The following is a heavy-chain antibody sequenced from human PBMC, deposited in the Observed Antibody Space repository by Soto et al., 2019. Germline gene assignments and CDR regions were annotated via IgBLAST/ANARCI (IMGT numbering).Heavy chain of an antibody. CDR2: ISWNSGSI. CDR1: GFTFDDYA. Sequence: DVQLVESGGGLVQPGRSLRLSCAASGFTFDDYAMHWVRQAPGKGLEWVSGISWNSGSIGYADSVKGRFTISRDNAKNSLYLQMNSLRPEDTALYYCALIAAAVVSDYWGQGTLVTVSS. D-gene: IGHD6-13*01. CDR3: ALIAAAVVSDY. V-gene: IGHV3-9*01. J-gene: IGHJ4*02.